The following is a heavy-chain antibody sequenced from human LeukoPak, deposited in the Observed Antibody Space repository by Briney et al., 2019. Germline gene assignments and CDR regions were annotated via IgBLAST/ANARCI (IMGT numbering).Heavy chain of an antibody. D-gene: IGHD6-6*01. V-gene: IGHV3-23*01. CDR1: GFTFSSYA. Sequence: GGSLRLSCAASGFTFSSYAMSWVRQAPGKGLEWVSAISHSGGSTYYADSVKGRFTVSRDNSKNTLYLQMNSLRAEDTAVYYCARPGGAARPDYYYYGMDVWGQGTTVTVSS. CDR3: ARPGGAARPDYYYYGMDV. CDR2: ISHSGGST. J-gene: IGHJ6*02.